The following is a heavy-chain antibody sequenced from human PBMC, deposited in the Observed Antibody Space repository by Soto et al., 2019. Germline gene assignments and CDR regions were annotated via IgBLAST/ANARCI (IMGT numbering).Heavy chain of an antibody. J-gene: IGHJ4*02. D-gene: IGHD3-22*01. CDR2: IYYSGST. Sequence: SETLSLTCTVSGGSISSSSYYWGWIRQPPGKGLEWIGCIYYSGSTYYNPSLKSRVTISVDTSKNQFSLKLSSVTAADTAMYYCARTYYYDSSGIDHFDYWGQGTLVTVSS. CDR1: GGSISSSSYY. CDR3: ARTYYYDSSGIDHFDY. V-gene: IGHV4-39*07.